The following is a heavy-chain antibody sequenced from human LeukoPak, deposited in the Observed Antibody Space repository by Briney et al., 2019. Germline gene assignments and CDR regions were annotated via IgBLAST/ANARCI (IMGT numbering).Heavy chain of an antibody. J-gene: IGHJ3*02. V-gene: IGHV4-59*08. CDR2: IYHTGCN. CDR1: RGFISRYY. Sequence: KPSEPLSLTCSVCRGFISRYYWSWIRQPPGKGVEGIGYIYHTGCNNNSPSLKSLVTMSVDTSKNQYSLKLSSVTAADTAVYYCARARYSNSWYAVDIWGQGTMVTVSS. D-gene: IGHD6-13*01. CDR3: ARARYSNSWYAVDI.